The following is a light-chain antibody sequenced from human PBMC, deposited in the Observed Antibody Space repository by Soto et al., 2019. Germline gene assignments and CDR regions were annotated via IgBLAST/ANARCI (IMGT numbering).Light chain of an antibody. CDR2: GNS. CDR1: SSNIGAGYD. CDR3: QSYDSSLSGSQYV. Sequence: QSVLTRPPSVSGAPGQRVTISCTGSSSNIGAGYDVHWYQQLPGTAPKLLIYGNSNRPSGVPDRFSGSKSGTSASLAITGLQAEDEADYYCQSYDSSLSGSQYVFGTGTKLTVL. V-gene: IGLV1-40*01. J-gene: IGLJ1*01.